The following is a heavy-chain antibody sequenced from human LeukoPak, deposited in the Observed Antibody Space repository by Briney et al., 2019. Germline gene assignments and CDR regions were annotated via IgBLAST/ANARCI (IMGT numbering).Heavy chain of an antibody. Sequence: GASVKDSRKSSVYTFTSYGISWVRQAPGQGGEWMGWISAYNGNTNYAQKLQGRVTMTTDISTSTAYMELRSLRSDDTAVYYCARAPLGYYDSSGYYSYWGQGTLVTVSS. J-gene: IGHJ4*02. CDR2: ISAYNGNT. V-gene: IGHV1-18*01. CDR3: ARAPLGYYDSSGYYSY. D-gene: IGHD3-22*01. CDR1: VYTFTSYG.